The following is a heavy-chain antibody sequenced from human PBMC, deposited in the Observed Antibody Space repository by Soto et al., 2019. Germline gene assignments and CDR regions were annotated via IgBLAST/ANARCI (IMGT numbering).Heavy chain of an antibody. CDR2: TYYRSKWYN. D-gene: IGHD6-6*01. J-gene: IGHJ6*02. CDR1: GDSVSSNNAA. Sequence: SQTLSLTCAISGDSVSSNNAAWNWIRQSPSRSLEWLGRTYYRSKWYNDYAVSVKSRISFNPDTSKNQFSLQMKSVIPDVTALYFCARAKEYSSSSGMDVWGQGTTVTVSS. V-gene: IGHV6-1*01. CDR3: ARAKEYSSSSGMDV.